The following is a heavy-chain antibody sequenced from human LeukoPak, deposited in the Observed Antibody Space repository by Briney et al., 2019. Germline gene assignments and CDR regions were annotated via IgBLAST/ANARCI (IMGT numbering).Heavy chain of an antibody. D-gene: IGHD3-10*01. CDR2: INPKNGGT. CDR1: GFTFTAYY. Sequence: ASVKVSCKASGFTFTAYYIHWVRQAPGQGLEWMGWINPKNGGTTYAQNFQGRVTMTRDTSISTAYMEISSLRSDDTAVYYCARGGSGSYSGWFDPWGQGTLVTVSP. CDR3: ARGGSGSYSGWFDP. J-gene: IGHJ5*02. V-gene: IGHV1-2*02.